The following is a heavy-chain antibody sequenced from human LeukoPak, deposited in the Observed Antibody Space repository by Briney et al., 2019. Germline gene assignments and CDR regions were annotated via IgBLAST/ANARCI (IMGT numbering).Heavy chain of an antibody. Sequence: PSETLSLTCTVSGGSFGNYYWSWIRQPPGKGLEWIGYIYDSGTTNYNPSLKSRVTISVDTSKNQFSLKLSSVTAADTAVYYCARGPYCSGGSCYPYYYYGMDVWGQGTTVTVSS. CDR1: GGSFGNYY. CDR3: ARGPYCSGGSCYPYYYYGMDV. CDR2: IYDSGTT. D-gene: IGHD2-15*01. V-gene: IGHV4-59*01. J-gene: IGHJ6*02.